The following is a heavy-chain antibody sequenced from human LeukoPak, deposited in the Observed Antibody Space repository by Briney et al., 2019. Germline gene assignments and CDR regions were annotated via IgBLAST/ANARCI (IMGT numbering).Heavy chain of an antibody. CDR3: ARDPMIDH. V-gene: IGHV3-7*01. CDR1: GFTFSSFW. CDR2: IKQDGSQK. Sequence: GGSLRLSCAASGFTFSSFWMSWVRQAPGKGLEWVANIKQDGSQKYYVHSVRGRFTISRDNAKNSLYLQMNSLRGEDTAVYYCARDPMIDHWGQGVLVTVSS. J-gene: IGHJ4*02.